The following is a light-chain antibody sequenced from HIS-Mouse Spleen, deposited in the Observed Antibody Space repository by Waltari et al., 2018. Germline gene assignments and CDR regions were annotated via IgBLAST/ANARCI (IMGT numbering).Light chain of an antibody. CDR3: MQALQTPWT. V-gene: IGKV1-8*01. CDR1: QGISSY. J-gene: IGKJ2*01. CDR2: AAS. Sequence: AIRMTQSPSSFSASTGDRVTITCRASQGISSYLAWYQQKPGKAPKLLIYAASTLQSGVPSRFSGSGSGTDFTLKISRVEAEDVGVYYCMQALQTPWTFGQGTKLEIK.